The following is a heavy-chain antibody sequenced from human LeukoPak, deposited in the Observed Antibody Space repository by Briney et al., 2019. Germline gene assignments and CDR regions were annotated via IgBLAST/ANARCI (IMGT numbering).Heavy chain of an antibody. J-gene: IGHJ4*02. CDR3: ARWATSFDL. D-gene: IGHD6-6*01. CDR2: IKQDGSDK. Sequence: GSLRLSCAASGFTYTDYRMKWVRQAPGKGLEWVANIKQDGSDKYYVDSVTGRFTISRDNAKNSLYLQMNSLRAEDTAVYYCARWATSFDLWGQGTLVTVSS. CDR1: GFTYTDYR. V-gene: IGHV3-7*01.